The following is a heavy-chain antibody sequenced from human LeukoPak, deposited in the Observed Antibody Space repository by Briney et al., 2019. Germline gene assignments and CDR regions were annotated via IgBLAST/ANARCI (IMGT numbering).Heavy chain of an antibody. CDR1: GYSITSGYY. Sequence: KSSETLSLTCTVSGYSITSGYYWGWIRQPPGKGLEWIGSIYHSGSTFYNPSLKSRVTISVDTSKNQFSLKLSSVTAADTAVYYCATQITIFGVTYYMDVWGKGTTVTVSS. V-gene: IGHV4-38-2*02. D-gene: IGHD3-3*01. CDR2: IYHSGST. CDR3: ATQITIFGVTYYMDV. J-gene: IGHJ6*03.